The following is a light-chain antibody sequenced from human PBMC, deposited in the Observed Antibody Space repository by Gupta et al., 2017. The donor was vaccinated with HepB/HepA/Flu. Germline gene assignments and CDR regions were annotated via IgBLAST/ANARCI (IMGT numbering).Light chain of an antibody. CDR3: GTWDGRTKT. CDR2: EDN. J-gene: IGLJ1*01. Sequence: QSVLTQPPSLSAAPGQKVTISCSGGSSNVGNNYVSWYQQLPGTAPKLLIYEDNKRPSGIPDRFSASKSGTSATLDITGLQTGDEADYYCGTWDGRTKTFGTGTKLTVL. V-gene: IGLV1-51*02. CDR1: SSNVGNNY.